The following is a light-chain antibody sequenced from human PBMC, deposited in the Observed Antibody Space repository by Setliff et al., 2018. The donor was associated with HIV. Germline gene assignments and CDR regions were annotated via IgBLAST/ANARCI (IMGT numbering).Light chain of an antibody. J-gene: IGLJ1*01. CDR2: EVS. CDR1: SSDVGSYNL. V-gene: IGLV2-23*02. CDR3: CSYAGSRIFYV. Sequence: QSVLTQPASVSGSPGLSITISCAGTSSDVGSYNLVSWYQQHPGKAPKLMIYEVSKRPSGVSNRFSGSKSGNTASLTISGLQAEDEADYYCCSYAGSRIFYVFGTGTKVTVL.